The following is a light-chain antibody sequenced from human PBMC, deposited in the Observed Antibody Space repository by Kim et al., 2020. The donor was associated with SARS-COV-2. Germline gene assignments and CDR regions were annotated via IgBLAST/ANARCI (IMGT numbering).Light chain of an antibody. J-gene: IGLJ1*01. CDR1: SSDVGSYDY. CDR3: SSYTSSSLYV. V-gene: IGLV2-14*03. Sequence: QSALTQPASVSGSPGQSITISCTGTSSDVGSYDYVSWYQQHPDEAPKVMIYDVSNRPSGVSDRFSGSKSGNTASLTISGLQAEDEADYYCSSYTSSSLYVFGTGTKVTVL. CDR2: DVS.